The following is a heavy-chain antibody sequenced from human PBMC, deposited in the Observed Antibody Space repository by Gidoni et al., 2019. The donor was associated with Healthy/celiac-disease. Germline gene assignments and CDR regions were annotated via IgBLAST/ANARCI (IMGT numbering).Heavy chain of an antibody. CDR1: GFTFDDYA. CDR2: ISWNSGSI. CDR3: AKDDYSKASGVMDV. Sequence: EVQLVESGGGLVQPGRSLRLSCAASGFTFDDYAMHWVRQAPGKGLEWVSGISWNSGSIGYADSVKGRFTSSRDNAKNSLYLQMNSLRAEDTALYYCAKDDYSKASGVMDVWGQGTTVTVSS. J-gene: IGHJ6*02. V-gene: IGHV3-9*01. D-gene: IGHD4-4*01.